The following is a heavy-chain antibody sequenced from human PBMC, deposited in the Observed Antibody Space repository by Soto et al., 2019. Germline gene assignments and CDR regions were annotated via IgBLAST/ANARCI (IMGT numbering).Heavy chain of an antibody. D-gene: IGHD6-6*01. Sequence: PGGSLRLSCATSGFVFSSYDMHWVRQVTGKGLEWVAGVGVDGDTHYAGSVKGRFSIARDSANDSMYLQMSSLRAGDTALYYCARGGIAAPPGSTYFAGMDVWGQGTTVTVS. CDR3: ARGGIAAPPGSTYFAGMDV. V-gene: IGHV3-13*01. CDR1: GFVFSSYD. J-gene: IGHJ6*02. CDR2: VGVDGDT.